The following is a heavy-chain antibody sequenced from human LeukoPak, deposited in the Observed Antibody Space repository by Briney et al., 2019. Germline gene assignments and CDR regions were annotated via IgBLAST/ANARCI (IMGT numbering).Heavy chain of an antibody. CDR1: GYTFTSYA. CDR3: AGGSRGYSYGYLSLHFDY. D-gene: IGHD5-18*01. V-gene: IGHV1-3*01. J-gene: IGHJ4*02. Sequence: ASVKVSCKASGYTFTSYAMHWVRQAPGQRLEWMGWINAGNGNTKYSQKFQGRVTITRDTSASTAYMELSSLRSEDTAVYYCAGGSRGYSYGYLSLHFDYWGQGTLVTVSS. CDR2: INAGNGNT.